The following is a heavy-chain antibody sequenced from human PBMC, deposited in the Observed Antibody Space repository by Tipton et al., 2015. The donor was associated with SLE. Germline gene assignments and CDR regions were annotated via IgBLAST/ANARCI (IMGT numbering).Heavy chain of an antibody. D-gene: IGHD2-15*01. CDR2: IYYSGST. J-gene: IGHJ3*02. CDR1: GGSFSGYY. CDR3: ARVLGGGVVVPLGAFDT. Sequence: TLSLTCAVYGGSFSGYYWSWIRQPPGKGLEWIGYIYYSGSTNYNPSLKSRVTISVDTSKNQFSLKLSSVTAADTAVYYCARVLGGGVVVPLGAFDTRGQGTMVTVSS. V-gene: IGHV4-59*01.